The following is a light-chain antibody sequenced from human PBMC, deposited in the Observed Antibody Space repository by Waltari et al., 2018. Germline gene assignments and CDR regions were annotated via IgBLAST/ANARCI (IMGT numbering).Light chain of an antibody. CDR3: QSFDNIIHVV. J-gene: IGLJ2*01. V-gene: IGLV6-57*03. CDR1: SGSFASNY. CDR2: EDN. Sequence: NFMLSQPHSVSESPGKTVTISCTRSSGSFASNYVHWYQQRPGSAPTPVIYEDNERPSGVPERFSGSIDSSSNSAPLTISGLKTEDEADYYCQSFDNIIHVVFGGGTKLTVL.